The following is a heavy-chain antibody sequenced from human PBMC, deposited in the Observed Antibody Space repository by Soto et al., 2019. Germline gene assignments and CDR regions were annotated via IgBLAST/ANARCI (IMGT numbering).Heavy chain of an antibody. CDR2: IWYDGSNK. CDR3: ARDRWELLRGHYFDY. Sequence: GGSLRLSCAASGFTFSSYGMRRVRQAPGKGLEWVAVIWYDGSNKYYADSVKGRFTISRDNSKNTLYLQMNSLRAEDTAVYYCARDRWELLRGHYFDYWGQGTLVTVSS. D-gene: IGHD1-26*01. CDR1: GFTFSSYG. V-gene: IGHV3-33*01. J-gene: IGHJ4*02.